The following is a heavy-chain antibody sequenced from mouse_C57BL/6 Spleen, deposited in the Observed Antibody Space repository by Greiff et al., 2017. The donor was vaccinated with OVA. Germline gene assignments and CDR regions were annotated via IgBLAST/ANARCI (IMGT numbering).Heavy chain of an antibody. CDR1: GYAFSSSW. CDR2: IYPGDGDT. V-gene: IGHV1-82*01. D-gene: IGHD2-4*01. J-gene: IGHJ4*01. CDR3: ARWKYYDEDYAMDY. Sequence: VQLQQSGPELVKPGASVKISCKASGYAFSSSWMNWVKQRPGKGLEWIGRIYPGDGDTHYNGTFKGKATLTADKSSSTAYILLMSLTSEDSAVYFCARWKYYDEDYAMDYWGQGTSVTVSS.